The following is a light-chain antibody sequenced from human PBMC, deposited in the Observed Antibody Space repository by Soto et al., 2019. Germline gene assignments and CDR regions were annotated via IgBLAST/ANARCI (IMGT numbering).Light chain of an antibody. V-gene: IGKV1-5*01. J-gene: IGKJ4*01. CDR2: HAS. CDR3: QQLRMYPST. Sequence: DIPMTQSPSTLSSSVGDRVTITCRASQNIGRWLAWYQQKPGTAPNLLIYHASNLRGGVPSRFSGSGSGTDFALTITSLQAEDFATYYCQQLRMYPSTFGGGTKVDIK. CDR1: QNIGRW.